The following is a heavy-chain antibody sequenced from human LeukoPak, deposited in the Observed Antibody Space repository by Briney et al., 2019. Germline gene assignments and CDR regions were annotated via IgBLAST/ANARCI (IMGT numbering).Heavy chain of an antibody. Sequence: GGSMRLSCVASGFSFSSYGMHWVLQAPGKGLEWVSAISGSGGSTYYADSVKGRFTISRDNSKNTLYLQMNSLRAEDTAVYYCAPSIYGSGSYYNGYYFDYWGQGTLVTVSS. V-gene: IGHV3-23*01. D-gene: IGHD3-10*01. CDR3: APSIYGSGSYYNGYYFDY. J-gene: IGHJ4*02. CDR1: GFSFSSYG. CDR2: ISGSGGST.